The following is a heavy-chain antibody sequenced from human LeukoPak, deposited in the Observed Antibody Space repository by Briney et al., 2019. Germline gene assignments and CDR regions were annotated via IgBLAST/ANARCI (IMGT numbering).Heavy chain of an antibody. CDR3: AKDRGSGWYHFDY. D-gene: IGHD6-19*01. V-gene: IGHV3-30*02. Sequence: GGSLSLSCAASGFTFSSYGMHWVRQAPGKGLEWVAFIRYDGSNKYYADSVKGRFTISRDNSKNTLYLQMNSLRAEDTAVYYCAKDRGSGWYHFDYWGQGTLVTVSS. CDR1: GFTFSSYG. J-gene: IGHJ4*02. CDR2: IRYDGSNK.